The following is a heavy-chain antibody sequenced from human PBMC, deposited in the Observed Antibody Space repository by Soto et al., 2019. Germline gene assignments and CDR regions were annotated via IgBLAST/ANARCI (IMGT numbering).Heavy chain of an antibody. CDR2: IGGSDGST. J-gene: IGHJ4*02. D-gene: IGHD3-9*01. CDR3: AKSAHNHYFDWLSPYY. Sequence: GSLRRSCAACGFTFSSYGMNWVRQDPGKGLEWVSAIGGSDGSTYYADSVKGRFTISRDNSKNTLYLQMNSLRNEDTAVYYCAKSAHNHYFDWLSPYYWGQGILVTVSS. V-gene: IGHV3-23*01. CDR1: GFTFSSYG.